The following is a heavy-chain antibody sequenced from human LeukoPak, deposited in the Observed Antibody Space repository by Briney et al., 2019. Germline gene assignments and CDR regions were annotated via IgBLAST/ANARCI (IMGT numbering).Heavy chain of an antibody. CDR2: IYNSGST. Sequence: SETLSLTCTASGGSISSYYWSWIRQSPGKGLEWIGYIYNSGSTNYNPSLKSRVTISVDTSKNQFSLKLCSVTAADTAVYYCARLGSWSLRDWRQGTLVTVSS. CDR1: GGSISSYY. J-gene: IGHJ4*02. CDR3: ARLGSWSLRD. V-gene: IGHV4-59*08. D-gene: IGHD6-13*01.